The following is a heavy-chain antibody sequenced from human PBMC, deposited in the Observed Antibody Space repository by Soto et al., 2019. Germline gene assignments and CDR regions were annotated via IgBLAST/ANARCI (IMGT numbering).Heavy chain of an antibody. V-gene: IGHV4-61*01. CDR3: ARETGYSSGWYGDYLDY. CDR2: SFYSGST. J-gene: IGHJ4*02. CDR1: GGSVSSGSHY. Sequence: ASETLSLTCTVSGGSVSSGSHYWSWIRQPPGKGLEWIGYSFYSGSTNYNPSLKSRVTISVDTSKNQFSLRLSSVTAADTAVYYCARETGYSSGWYGDYLDYWGQGTLVTVSS. D-gene: IGHD6-19*01.